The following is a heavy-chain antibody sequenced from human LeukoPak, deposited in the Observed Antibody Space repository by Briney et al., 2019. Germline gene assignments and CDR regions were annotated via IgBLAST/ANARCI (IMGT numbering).Heavy chain of an antibody. Sequence: GGSLRLSCAASAFTFSSYSMNWVRQAPGKGLEWVSSISSSSRYIYYAESVKGRFTISRDNAKNSLYLQMNSLRAEDTAVYYCARDGVQFGGAQAFDIWGQGTMVTVSS. CDR3: ARDGVQFGGAQAFDI. D-gene: IGHD3-10*01. CDR1: AFTFSSYS. J-gene: IGHJ3*02. V-gene: IGHV3-21*01. CDR2: ISSSSRYI.